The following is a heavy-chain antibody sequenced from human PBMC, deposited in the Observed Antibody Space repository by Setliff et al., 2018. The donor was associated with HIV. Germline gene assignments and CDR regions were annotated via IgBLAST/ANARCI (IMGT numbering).Heavy chain of an antibody. Sequence: VASVKVSCKASGYTFTSYAINWVRQAPGQGLECMGWINTKTGTPRYAQAFRGRFVISSDTSVTTSYLQINSLKAEDTAVYYCARDLLGDPDAFDIWGQGTQVT. CDR3: ARDLLGDPDAFDI. V-gene: IGHV7-4-1*02. D-gene: IGHD3-16*01. CDR1: GYTFTSYA. CDR2: INTKTGTP. J-gene: IGHJ3*02.